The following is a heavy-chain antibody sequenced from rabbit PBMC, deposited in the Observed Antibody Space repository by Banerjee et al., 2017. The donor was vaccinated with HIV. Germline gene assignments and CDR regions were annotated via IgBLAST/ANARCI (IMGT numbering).Heavy chain of an antibody. V-gene: IGHV1S45*01. D-gene: IGHD8-1*01. Sequence: QEQLEESGGDLVKPEGSLTLTCTASGFSFSGRYWIYWVRQAPGKGLEWIACIDADSSVSTTYANWAKGRFTISKTSSTTVTLQMTSLTAADTATYFCARDAGSSYDLWGPGTLVTVS. J-gene: IGHJ4*01. CDR1: GFSFSGRYW. CDR3: ARDAGSSYDL. CDR2: IDADSSVST.